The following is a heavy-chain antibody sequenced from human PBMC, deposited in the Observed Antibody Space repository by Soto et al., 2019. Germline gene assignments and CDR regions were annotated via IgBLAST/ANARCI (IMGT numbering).Heavy chain of an antibody. CDR3: ATQGLPNYYYYGMDV. CDR2: ISAYNGNT. Sequence: ASVKVSCKASGYTFTSYFISWVRQAPGQGLEWMGWISAYNGNTNYAQKLQGRVTMTTDTSTSTAYMELRSLRSDDTAVYYCATQGLPNYYYYGMDVWGQGTTVTVSS. J-gene: IGHJ6*02. D-gene: IGHD5-18*01. CDR1: GYTFTSYF. V-gene: IGHV1-18*01.